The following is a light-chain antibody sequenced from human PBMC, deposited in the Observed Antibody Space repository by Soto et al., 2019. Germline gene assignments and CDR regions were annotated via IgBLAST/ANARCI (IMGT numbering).Light chain of an antibody. CDR1: SGTIASNY. V-gene: IGLV6-57*03. J-gene: IGLJ2*01. CDR3: QSYDSSTVV. Sequence: LTQPASVSGSPGKTVTISCTRSSGTIASNYVQWYQQRPGSAPTTVIYEDNQRPSGVPDRFSGSTDGSSNSASLTISGLQTEDEADYYCQSYDSSTVVFGGGTKLTVL. CDR2: EDN.